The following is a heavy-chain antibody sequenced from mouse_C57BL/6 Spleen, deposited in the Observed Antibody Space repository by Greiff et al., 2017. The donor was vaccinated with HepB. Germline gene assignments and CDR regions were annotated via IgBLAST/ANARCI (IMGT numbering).Heavy chain of an antibody. Sequence: EVKLMESGGGLVQPGGSLKLSCAASGFTFSDYGMAWVRQAPRKGPEWVAFISNLAYSIYYADTVTGRFTISRENAKNTLYLEMSSLRSEDTAMYYCARHVEGNYFDYWGQGTTLTVSS. CDR3: ARHVEGNYFDY. CDR1: GFTFSDYG. J-gene: IGHJ2*01. V-gene: IGHV5-15*01. CDR2: ISNLAYSI.